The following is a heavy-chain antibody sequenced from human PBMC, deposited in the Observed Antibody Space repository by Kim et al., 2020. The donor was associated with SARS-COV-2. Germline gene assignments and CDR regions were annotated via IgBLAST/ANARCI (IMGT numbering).Heavy chain of an antibody. CDR2: INRNSDST. CDR3: VRGYGGGPFDL. V-gene: IGHV3-20*01. D-gene: IGHD3-16*01. CDR1: GFTFEDYG. Sequence: GGSLRLSCVASGFTFEDYGMSWVRQAPGKGLEWVSGINRNSDSTGYADSVKGRFTISRDNAKKSLYLQMNSLRAEDTAFYHCVRGYGGGPFDLWGQGIRVTVSS. J-gene: IGHJ4*02.